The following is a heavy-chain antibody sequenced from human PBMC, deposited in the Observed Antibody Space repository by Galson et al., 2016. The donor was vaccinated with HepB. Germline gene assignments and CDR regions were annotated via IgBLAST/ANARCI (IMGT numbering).Heavy chain of an antibody. J-gene: IGHJ4*02. V-gene: IGHV3-30*03. D-gene: IGHD4-23*01. CDR1: GFTFSTYG. Sequence: SLRLSCAASGFTFSTYGTHWVRQAPGKGLEWVALISYDGGNKKYADSVKGRFTISRDNSKSTLYLQINSLRAEDTAVYYCASVVFDYWGQGTLVTVSS. CDR3: ASVVFDY. CDR2: ISYDGGNK.